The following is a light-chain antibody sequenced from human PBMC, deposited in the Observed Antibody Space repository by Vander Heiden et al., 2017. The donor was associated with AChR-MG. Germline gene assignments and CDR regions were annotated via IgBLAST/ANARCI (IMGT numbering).Light chain of an antibody. J-gene: IGKJ4*01. V-gene: IGKV1-33*01. CDR1: QDISNY. CDR3: QQYDNLLLT. Sequence: DIQMTQSPSSLSASVGDRVTITCQASQDISNYLNWYQQKPGKAPKLLIYDASNLETGVPSRCSGSGSGTDFTFTSSRLQPEDIATYYCQQYDNLLLTFGEGTKVEIK. CDR2: DAS.